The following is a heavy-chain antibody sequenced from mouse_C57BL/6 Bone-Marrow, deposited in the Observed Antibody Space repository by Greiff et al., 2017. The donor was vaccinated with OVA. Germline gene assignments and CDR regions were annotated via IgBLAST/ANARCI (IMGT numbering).Heavy chain of an antibody. CDR1: GYTFTDYE. CDR2: IDPETGGP. Sequence: VQLQQSGAELVRPGASVTLSCKASGYTFTDYEMHWVKQTPVHGLEWIGAIDPETGGPASTQKFKGKAILTADKSSSTAYMELRSLTSEDSAVYYCTRRGGRTWFAYWGQGTLVTVSA. V-gene: IGHV1-15*01. J-gene: IGHJ3*01. CDR3: TRRGGRTWFAY.